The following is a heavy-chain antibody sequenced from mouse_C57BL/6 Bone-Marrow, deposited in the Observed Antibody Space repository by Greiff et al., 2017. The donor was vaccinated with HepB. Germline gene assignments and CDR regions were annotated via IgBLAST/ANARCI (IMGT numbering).Heavy chain of an antibody. J-gene: IGHJ4*01. CDR3: ARDNDGSIFMDY. CDR1: GFTFSDFY. V-gene: IGHV7-1*01. CDR2: SRNKANDYTT. Sequence: EVKLMESGGGLVQSGRSLRLSCATSGFTFSDFYMEWVRQAPGKVLAWIAASRNKANDYTTEYSASVKGRFIVSRDTSQSILYLQMNALRAEDTAIYYCARDNDGSIFMDYWGQGTSDTVSS. D-gene: IGHD2-3*01.